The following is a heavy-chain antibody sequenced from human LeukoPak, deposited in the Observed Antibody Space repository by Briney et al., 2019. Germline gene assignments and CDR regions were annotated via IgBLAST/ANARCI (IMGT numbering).Heavy chain of an antibody. CDR2: ISSSGSTI. D-gene: IGHD3-22*01. V-gene: IGHV3-11*01. J-gene: IGHJ5*02. Sequence: GGPLRLSVAASGFTFGAYYLSWFGQPPGRGLEWVSYISSSGSTIYYADSVKGRFTISRDNAKNSLYLQMNSLRAEDTAVYYCARADYYDSSGYGFDPWGQGTLVTVSS. CDR1: GFTFGAYY. CDR3: ARADYYDSSGYGFDP.